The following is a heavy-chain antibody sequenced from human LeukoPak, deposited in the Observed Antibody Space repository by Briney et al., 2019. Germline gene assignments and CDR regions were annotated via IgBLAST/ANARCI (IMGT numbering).Heavy chain of an antibody. CDR2: VSAYDGNT. D-gene: IGHD2-21*01. Sequence: ASVKVSCKASGYIFTNSGISWVRQAPGQGLEWMGWVSAYDGNTNYAQKLQGRLTMTTDRSTSTAYMELRSLRSDDTAMYYCATKFLVGFDPWGQGTLVTVSS. V-gene: IGHV1-18*01. J-gene: IGHJ5*02. CDR3: ATKFLVGFDP. CDR1: GYIFTNSG.